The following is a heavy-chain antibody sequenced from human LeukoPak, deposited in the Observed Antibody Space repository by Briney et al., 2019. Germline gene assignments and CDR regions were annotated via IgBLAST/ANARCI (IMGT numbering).Heavy chain of an antibody. CDR1: GYTFTSYG. J-gene: IGHJ3*02. Sequence: ASVRVSCKASGYTFTSYGISWVRQAPGQGLEWMGWISAYNGNTNYAQKLQGRVTMTTDTSTSTAYMELRSLRSDDTAVYYCARVPAGDDAFDIWGQGTMVTVSS. CDR2: ISAYNGNT. CDR3: ARVPAGDDAFDI. V-gene: IGHV1-18*01. D-gene: IGHD3-10*01.